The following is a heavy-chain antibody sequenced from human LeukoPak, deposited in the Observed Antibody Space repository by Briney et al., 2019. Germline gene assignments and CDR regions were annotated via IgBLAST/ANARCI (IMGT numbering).Heavy chain of an antibody. Sequence: SETLSLTCAVYGGSFSGYYWSWIRQPPGKGLEWIGEINHSGSTNYNPSLKSRVTISVDTSKNQFSLKLSSVTAADTAVYYCARGRSYGYSFDYWGQGTLVTVSS. CDR1: GGSFSGYY. CDR3: ARGRSYGYSFDY. D-gene: IGHD5-18*01. J-gene: IGHJ4*02. V-gene: IGHV4-34*01. CDR2: INHSGST.